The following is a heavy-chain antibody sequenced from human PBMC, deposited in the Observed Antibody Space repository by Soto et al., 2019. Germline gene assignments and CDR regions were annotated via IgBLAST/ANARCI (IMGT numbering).Heavy chain of an antibody. Sequence: GGSLRLSCAASGVTFSSYWMSWVRQAPGQGLEWVANIKQDGSGKYYVDSVKGRFTISRDNANNSLYLQMNSLRAEDTAVYYCARESYDFWSGFVAYPYYYYYYIDVWGKGTTVTVSS. V-gene: IGHV3-7*01. CDR3: ARESYDFWSGFVAYPYYYYYYIDV. D-gene: IGHD3-3*01. CDR2: IKQDGSGK. J-gene: IGHJ6*03. CDR1: GVTFSSYW.